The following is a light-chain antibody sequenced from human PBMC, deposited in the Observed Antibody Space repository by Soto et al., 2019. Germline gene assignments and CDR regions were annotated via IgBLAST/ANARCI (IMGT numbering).Light chain of an antibody. CDR2: DAS. Sequence: DNQMTQSPPTLSASIGDRVPITCRASQNIGTWLAWYQQKLEKAPKLLIYDASSLESGVPSRFSGSGSGTEFTLTISSLQPDDFATYYCQQYNSYSTFGQGTKVDIK. CDR3: QQYNSYST. V-gene: IGKV1-5*01. CDR1: QNIGTW. J-gene: IGKJ1*01.